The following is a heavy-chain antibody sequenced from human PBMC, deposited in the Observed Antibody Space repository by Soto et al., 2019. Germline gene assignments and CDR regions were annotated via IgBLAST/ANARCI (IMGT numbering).Heavy chain of an antibody. V-gene: IGHV5-10-1*01. CDR3: ARRSSSSGLNFDL. CDR1: GYSFTSSC. J-gene: IGHJ4*02. Sequence: EALKIARNCYGYSFTSSCITWVRQRPGKGLEGMGHIDPSDSYINHMPSFQGHVTISTDKSISTVYLQWSSLAVSHPAMSYCARRSSSSGLNFDLWGQETLVPVSS. CDR2: IDPSDSYI. D-gene: IGHD6-6*01.